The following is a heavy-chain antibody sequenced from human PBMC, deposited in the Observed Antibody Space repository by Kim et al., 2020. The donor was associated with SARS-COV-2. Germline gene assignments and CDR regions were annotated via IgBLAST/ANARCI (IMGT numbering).Heavy chain of an antibody. D-gene: IGHD3-3*01. CDR1: GGSFSGYY. J-gene: IGHJ4*02. CDR2: INHSGST. CDR3: ARVSPWGWSGSADY. V-gene: IGHV4-34*01. Sequence: SETLSLTCAVYGGSFSGYYWSWIRQPPGKGLEWIGEINHSGSTNYNPSLKSRVTISVDTSKNQFSLKLSSVTAADTAVYYCARVSPWGWSGSADYWGQGTLVTVSS.